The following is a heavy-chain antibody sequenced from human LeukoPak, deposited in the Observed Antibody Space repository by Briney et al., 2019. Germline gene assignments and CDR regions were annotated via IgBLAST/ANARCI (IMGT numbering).Heavy chain of an antibody. J-gene: IGHJ3*02. CDR3: ATTNNFIGSGSYYSDAFDI. CDR2: IIPIFGTA. D-gene: IGHD3-10*01. CDR1: GGTFSSYA. Sequence: SVKVSCKASGGTFSSYAISRVRQAPGLGLEWMGGIIPIFGTANYAQKFQGRVTITADESTSTAYMELSSLRSEDTAVYYCATTNNFIGSGSYYSDAFDIWGQGTMVTVSS. V-gene: IGHV1-69*13.